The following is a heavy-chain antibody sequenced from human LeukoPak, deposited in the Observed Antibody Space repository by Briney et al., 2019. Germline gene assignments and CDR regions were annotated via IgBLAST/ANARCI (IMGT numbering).Heavy chain of an antibody. J-gene: IGHJ4*02. V-gene: IGHV3-23*01. Sequence: GGSLRLSCAASGFTFSNSAMSWVRQAPGKGLEWVSAISGSGGSTYYADSVKGRFTISRDNSKNTLYLQMNSLRAEDTAVYYCAKEYCSGGSCYCSRWGQGVLVTVSS. D-gene: IGHD2-15*01. CDR2: ISGSGGST. CDR1: GFTFSNSA. CDR3: AKEYCSGGSCYCSR.